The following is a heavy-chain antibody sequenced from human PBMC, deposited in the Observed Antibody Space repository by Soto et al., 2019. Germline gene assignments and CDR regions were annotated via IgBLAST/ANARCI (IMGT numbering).Heavy chain of an antibody. J-gene: IGHJ3*01. Sequence: GGPLTPSSVASGFTFRAYWMRWVRQALRKGLERVANIRQDGSANDYVDSLKGRFTISRDNAKNSQYLLMNSLRVEDTAVYYCARESWIQRDDAFDVWGQGTQVTVSS. CDR2: IRQDGSAN. D-gene: IGHD5-18*01. V-gene: IGHV3-7*01. CDR3: ARESWIQRDDAFDV. CDR1: GFTFRAYW.